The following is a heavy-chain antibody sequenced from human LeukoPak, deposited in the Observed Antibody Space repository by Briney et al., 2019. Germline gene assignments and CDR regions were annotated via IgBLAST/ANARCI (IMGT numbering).Heavy chain of an antibody. V-gene: IGHV4-39*01. CDR2: IFYSGST. D-gene: IGHD6-6*01. CDR1: GGSISSGSFY. J-gene: IGHJ4*02. CDR3: ARHAYSSSLSFDY. Sequence: SETLSLTCTVSGGSISSGSFYWGWIRQPPGKGLEWIGSIFYSGSTYYNPSLKSRVTFFVDTSKNQFSLKLISVTTIDTAVYYCARHAYSSSLSFDYWGQGTLVTVSS.